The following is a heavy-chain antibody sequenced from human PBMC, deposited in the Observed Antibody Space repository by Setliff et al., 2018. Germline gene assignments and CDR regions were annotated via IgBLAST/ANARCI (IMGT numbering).Heavy chain of an antibody. CDR2: INTNTGNP. V-gene: IGHV7-4-1*02. CDR1: GYTFTTYA. D-gene: IGHD3-10*01. J-gene: IGHJ6*03. CDR3: ARASRFGTVKWRGDYCMDV. Sequence: ASVKVSCKASGYTFTTYAMGWMRQAPGQRLEWMGWINTNTGNPSYAQGFTGRFVFSLDTSVSTAYLQISSLKPEDTAVYYCARASRFGTVKWRGDYCMDVWGKGTTVTVSS.